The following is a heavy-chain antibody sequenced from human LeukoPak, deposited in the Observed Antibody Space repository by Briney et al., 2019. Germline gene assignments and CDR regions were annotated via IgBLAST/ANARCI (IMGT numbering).Heavy chain of an antibody. Sequence: GGSLRLSCAASGFTFDHYAMHWVRHAPGKALEWLSGISWNSGSIGYADSLKGRFTISRDYAKNYLYLQMNSLRAEDTALYYCAKDSCSSTSCYYYYGMDVWGQGTTVTVSS. CDR2: ISWNSGSI. J-gene: IGHJ6*02. V-gene: IGHV3-9*01. CDR3: AKDSCSSTSCYYYYGMDV. D-gene: IGHD2-2*01. CDR1: GFTFDHYA.